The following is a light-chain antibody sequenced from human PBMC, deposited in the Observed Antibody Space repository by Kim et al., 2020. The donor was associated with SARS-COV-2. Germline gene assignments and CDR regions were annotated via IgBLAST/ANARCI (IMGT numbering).Light chain of an antibody. V-gene: IGLV2-14*01. CDR2: DVS. J-gene: IGLJ2*01. CDR3: SSYTSSNTLV. Sequence: LTQPASVSGSPGQSITISCTGTSSDVGGYNYVSWYQQHPGKAPKLMIYDVSKRPSGVSNRFSGSKSGNTASLTISGLQAEDEADYYCSSYTSSNTLVFGRGTQLTVL. CDR1: SSDVGGYNY.